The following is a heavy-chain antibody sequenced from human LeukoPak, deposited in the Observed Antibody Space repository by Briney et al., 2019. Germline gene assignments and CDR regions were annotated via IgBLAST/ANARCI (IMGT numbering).Heavy chain of an antibody. V-gene: IGHV3-21*01. D-gene: IGHD3-16*01. J-gene: IGHJ4*02. Sequence: KPGGSLRLSCAASGFTFSSYSMNWVRQAPGKGLEWVSSISSSSSSYIYYAHSVKGQFTISRDNAKNSLYLQMNSLRAEDTAVYYCARFLGTLLDYWGQGTLVTVSS. CDR1: GFTFSSYS. CDR3: ARFLGTLLDY. CDR2: ISSSSSSYI.